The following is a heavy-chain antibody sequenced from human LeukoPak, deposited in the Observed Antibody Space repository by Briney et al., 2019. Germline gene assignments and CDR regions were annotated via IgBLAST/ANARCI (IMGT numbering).Heavy chain of an antibody. J-gene: IGHJ4*02. CDR3: ARLVAAPEDRDY. V-gene: IGHV3-48*01. D-gene: IGHD2-15*01. Sequence: GGSLRLSCAASGFTFSNYNMNWVRQAPGKGLEWVSYISSSGSTIYYADSMKGRFTISRDNTKNSLYLQMNSLRAEDTAVYYCARLVAAPEDRDYWGQGTLVTVSS. CDR2: ISSSGSTI. CDR1: GFTFSNYN.